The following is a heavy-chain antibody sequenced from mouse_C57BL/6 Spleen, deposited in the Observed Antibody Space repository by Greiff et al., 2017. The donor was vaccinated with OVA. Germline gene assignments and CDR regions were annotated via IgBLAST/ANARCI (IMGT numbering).Heavy chain of an antibody. Sequence: EVKLMESEGGLVQPGSSMKLSCTASGFTFSDYYMAWVRQVPEKGLEWVANINYDGSSTYYLDSLKSRFIISRDNAKNILYLQMSSLKSEDTATYYCARAPYGSSYDYWGQGTTLTVSS. CDR2: INYDGSST. CDR1: GFTFSDYY. J-gene: IGHJ2*01. CDR3: ARAPYGSSYDY. D-gene: IGHD1-1*01. V-gene: IGHV5-16*01.